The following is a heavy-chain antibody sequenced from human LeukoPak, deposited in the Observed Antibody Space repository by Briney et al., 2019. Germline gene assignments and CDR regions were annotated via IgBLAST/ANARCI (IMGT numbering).Heavy chain of an antibody. J-gene: IGHJ6*02. CDR2: IYYSGST. CDR1: GGSISSYY. D-gene: IGHD3-10*01. CDR3: ARGPGDTYYYGSGTHMDV. Sequence: SETLSLTCTVSGGSISSYYWSWIRQPPGKGLEWIGYIYYSGSTNYNPSLKSRVTISVDTSKNQFSLKLSSVTAADTAVYYCARGPGDTYYYGSGTHMDVWGQGTTVTVSS. V-gene: IGHV4-59*01.